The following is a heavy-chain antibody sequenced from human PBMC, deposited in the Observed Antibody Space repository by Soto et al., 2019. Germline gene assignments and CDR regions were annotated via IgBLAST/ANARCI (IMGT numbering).Heavy chain of an antibody. CDR2: INHSGST. CDR1: GGSFSGYY. V-gene: IGHV4-34*01. J-gene: IGHJ4*02. Sequence: QVQLQQWGAGLLKPSETLSLTCAVYGGSFSGYYLSWIRQPPGKGLEWIGEINHSGSTNYNPSLKSRVTISVDTSKNQFSLKLSSVTAADTAVYYCARLPYYYGSGRTPFDYWGQGPLVTVSS. D-gene: IGHD3-10*01. CDR3: ARLPYYYGSGRTPFDY.